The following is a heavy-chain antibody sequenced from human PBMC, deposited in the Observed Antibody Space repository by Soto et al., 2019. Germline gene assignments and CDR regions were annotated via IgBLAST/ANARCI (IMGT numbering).Heavy chain of an antibody. D-gene: IGHD2-2*01. CDR3: ARDFEGPAAMGYYYYCMDV. CDR2: ISSSSSYI. V-gene: IGHV3-21*01. Sequence: EVQLVESGGGLVKPGGSLRLSCAASGVTFSSYSMNWVRQAPGKGLEWVSSISSSSSYIYYADSVKGRFTISRDNAKNSLYLQMNSLRAEDTAVYYCARDFEGPAAMGYYYYCMDVWGQGTTVTVSS. CDR1: GVTFSSYS. J-gene: IGHJ6*02.